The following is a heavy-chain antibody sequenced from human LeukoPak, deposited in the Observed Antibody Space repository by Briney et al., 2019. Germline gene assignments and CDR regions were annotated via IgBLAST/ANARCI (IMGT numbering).Heavy chain of an antibody. CDR3: AKDLTHFDY. Sequence: GGSLRLSCAASGFIFGNHAMSWVRQAPGKGLEWVSSISGSGGTKYYVDSVKGRFTISRDNSKNTLYLQMNSLRAEDTAVYYCAKDLTHFDYWGQGTLVTVSS. J-gene: IGHJ4*02. CDR2: ISGSGGTK. CDR1: GFIFGNHA. V-gene: IGHV3-23*01.